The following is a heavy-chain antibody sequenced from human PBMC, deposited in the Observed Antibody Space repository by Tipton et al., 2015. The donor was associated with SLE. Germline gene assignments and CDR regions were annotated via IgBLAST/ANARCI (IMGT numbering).Heavy chain of an antibody. Sequence: QVQLVQSGAEVKKPGASVKVSCKTSGYSFTSYGISWVRQAPGQGLESMGWISTYSGNTEYAQKFQDRLIMTTDTSTSTAYMELRSLRPDDSATYYCARDPHELWNGYWWDLWGQGTPVTVSS. CDR1: GYSFTSYG. CDR3: ARDPHELWNGYWWDL. CDR2: ISTYSGNT. V-gene: IGHV1-18*01. D-gene: IGHD3-3*01. J-gene: IGHJ4*02.